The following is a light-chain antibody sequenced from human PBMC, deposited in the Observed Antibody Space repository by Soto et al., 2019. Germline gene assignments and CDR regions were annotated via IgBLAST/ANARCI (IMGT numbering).Light chain of an antibody. CDR2: AAS. J-gene: IGKJ3*01. V-gene: IGKV3-20*01. CDR1: HSVNSRY. CDR3: QKYGSSPPFS. Sequence: IVLTQSPGTLSLSPGERATLSCRTSHSVNSRYLAWYQQRPGQAPRPLIYAASTRPTGTPDRFSGSGSGTDFTLTISSLEPEDFAVYYCQKYGSSPPFSFGPGTKVDIK.